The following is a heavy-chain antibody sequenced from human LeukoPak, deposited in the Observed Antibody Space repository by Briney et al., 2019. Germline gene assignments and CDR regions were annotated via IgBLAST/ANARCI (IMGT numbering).Heavy chain of an antibody. J-gene: IGHJ5*02. CDR1: GYTFTSYG. Sequence: ASVKVSCKASGYTFTSYGISWVRQAPGQGLEWMGWISAYNGNTNYAQKLQGRVTMTTDTSTSTAYMELRSLRSDDTAAYCCARRSSREARFDPWGQGTLVTVSS. CDR3: ARRSSREARFDP. CDR2: ISAYNGNT. V-gene: IGHV1-18*01.